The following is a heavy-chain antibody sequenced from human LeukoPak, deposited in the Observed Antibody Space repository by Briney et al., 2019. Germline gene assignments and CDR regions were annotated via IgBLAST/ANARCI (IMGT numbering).Heavy chain of an antibody. V-gene: IGHV1-2*02. CDR2: INSNSGGT. J-gene: IGHJ4*02. CDR3: AGEMNYHDYRTSDY. Sequence: ASVKVSCKASGYTFTDYYMHWVRQAPGQGFEWMGRINSNSGGTNYAQNFQGRVTMTRDTSISTVYMELISLRSDDTAVYYWAGEMNYHDYRTSDYWGQGTLVTVSS. CDR1: GYTFTDYY. D-gene: IGHD4-11*01.